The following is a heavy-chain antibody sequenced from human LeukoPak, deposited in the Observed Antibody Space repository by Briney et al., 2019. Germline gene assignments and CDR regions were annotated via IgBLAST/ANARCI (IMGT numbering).Heavy chain of an antibody. Sequence: GGSLRLSCAASGFTFSSYGMHWVRQAPGKGLEWVAVIWYDGSNKYYADSVKGRFTISRDNSKNTLYLQMNSLRAEDTAVYYCARGDLGYCSSTSCYAFDIWGQGTMVTVSS. V-gene: IGHV3-33*01. CDR3: ARGDLGYCSSTSCYAFDI. CDR2: IWYDGSNK. CDR1: GFTFSSYG. J-gene: IGHJ3*02. D-gene: IGHD2-2*01.